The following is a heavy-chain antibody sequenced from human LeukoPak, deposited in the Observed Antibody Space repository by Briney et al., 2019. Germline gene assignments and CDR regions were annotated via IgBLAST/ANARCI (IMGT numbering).Heavy chain of an antibody. CDR2: INHSGST. CDR1: GGSFSGYY. Sequence: SETLSLTCAVYGGSFSGYYWSWIRQPPGKGLEWIGEINHSGSTNYNPSLRSRVTISVDTSKNQFSLKLSSVTAADTAVYYCARVGCSSTSCYNWFDPWGQGTLVTVSS. J-gene: IGHJ5*02. D-gene: IGHD2-2*01. CDR3: ARVGCSSTSCYNWFDP. V-gene: IGHV4-34*01.